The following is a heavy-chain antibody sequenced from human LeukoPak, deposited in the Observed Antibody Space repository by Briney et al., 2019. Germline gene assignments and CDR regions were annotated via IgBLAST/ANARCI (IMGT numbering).Heavy chain of an antibody. J-gene: IGHJ6*02. Sequence: GRSLRLSCAASGFTFSSYWMSWVRQAPGKGLEWVANMNRDGSEKNYVDPIKGRFTISRDNAANSLYLQMNSLRVEDTAVYYCARDGGIIRFGGQDVWGQGTTVIVS. CDR1: GFTFSSYW. CDR2: MNRDGSEK. V-gene: IGHV3-7*01. CDR3: ARDGGIIRFGGQDV. D-gene: IGHD3-16*01.